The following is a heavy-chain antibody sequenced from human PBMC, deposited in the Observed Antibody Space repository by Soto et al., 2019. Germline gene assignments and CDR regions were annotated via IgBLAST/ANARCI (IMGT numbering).Heavy chain of an antibody. D-gene: IGHD5-18*01. Sequence: GGSLRLSCAASGFSVSGNYMNWVRQAPGEGLEWVSVIYSDGSTYYADSVKGRFTISRDNSKNTLYLQMNSLRAEDTAVYYCARNMDTAITNYFDYWGQGTLVTVSS. J-gene: IGHJ4*02. V-gene: IGHV3-53*05. CDR3: ARNMDTAITNYFDY. CDR2: IYSDGST. CDR1: GFSVSGNY.